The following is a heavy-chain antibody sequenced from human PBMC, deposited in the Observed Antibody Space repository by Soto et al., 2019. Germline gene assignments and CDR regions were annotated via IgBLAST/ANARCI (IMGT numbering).Heavy chain of an antibody. CDR2: IYYSGST. J-gene: IGHJ5*02. V-gene: IGHV4-59*01. CDR3: ASGRGIWGPRFDP. CDR1: GGSISSYY. Sequence: QVQLQESGPGLVKPSETLSLTCTVSGGSISSYYWSWIRQPPGKGLEWIGYIYYSGSTNYNPSLKSRVTISVDTSKNQFSLKLSSVTAADTAVYYCASGRGIWGPRFDPWGQGTLVTVSS. D-gene: IGHD7-27*01.